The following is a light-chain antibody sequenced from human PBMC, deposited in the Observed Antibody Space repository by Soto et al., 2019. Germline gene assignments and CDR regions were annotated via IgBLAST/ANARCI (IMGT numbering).Light chain of an antibody. Sequence: EIVLTQSPGTLSLSPGERATLSCRASQSVSSSYLAWYQRKPGQAPRLLIYGASSRATGIPDRFSGSGSGIDFTLTISRLEPEDFAAYYCQQYGSSPPYTFGQGPKLEIK. J-gene: IGKJ2*01. CDR3: QQYGSSPPYT. CDR2: GAS. CDR1: QSVSSSY. V-gene: IGKV3-20*01.